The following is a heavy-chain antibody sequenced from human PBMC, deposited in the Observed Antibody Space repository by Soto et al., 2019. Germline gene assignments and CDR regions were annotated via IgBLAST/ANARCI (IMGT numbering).Heavy chain of an antibody. CDR2: ISYDGSNK. CDR1: GFTFSSYA. V-gene: IGHV3-30*01. D-gene: IGHD1-26*01. Sequence: PGGSLRLSCAASGFTFSSYAMHWVRQAPGKGLGWVAVISYDGSNKYYADSVKGRFTISRDNSKNTLYLQMNSLRAEDTAVYYCARGPWAAPYAFDIWGQGTMVTVSS. J-gene: IGHJ3*02. CDR3: ARGPWAAPYAFDI.